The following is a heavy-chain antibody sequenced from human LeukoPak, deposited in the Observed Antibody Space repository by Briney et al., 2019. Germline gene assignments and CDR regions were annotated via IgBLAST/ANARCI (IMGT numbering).Heavy chain of an antibody. D-gene: IGHD3-22*01. CDR3: ARGAIAYYDSSGYYFDY. V-gene: IGHV3-7*01. CDR2: IKQDGSEK. J-gene: IGHJ4*02. CDR1: GFTFSSYW. Sequence: PGGSLRLSCAASGFTFSSYWMSWVRQAPGKGLEWVANIKQDGSEKYYVDSVKGRFTISRDNAKNSLDLQMNSLRAEDTAVYYCARGAIAYYDSSGYYFDYWGQGTLVTVSS.